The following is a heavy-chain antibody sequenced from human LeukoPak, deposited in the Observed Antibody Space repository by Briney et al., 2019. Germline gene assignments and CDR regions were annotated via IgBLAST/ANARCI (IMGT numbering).Heavy chain of an antibody. V-gene: IGHV3-21*05. CDR1: GFTFSGCS. J-gene: IGHJ4*02. CDR3: ERDHNWAFDS. D-gene: IGHD1-20*01. CDR2: IGLASGFT. Sequence: GGSLRLSCAASGFTFSGCSMNWVRQAPGRGLEWLSYIGLASGFTSYADSVKGRFTISSDTARNSLYLHLNSLRAEDTAVYFCERDHNWAFDSWGQGTLVTVSS.